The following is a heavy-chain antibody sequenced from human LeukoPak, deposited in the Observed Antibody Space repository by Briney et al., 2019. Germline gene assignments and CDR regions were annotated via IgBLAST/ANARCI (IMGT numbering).Heavy chain of an antibody. V-gene: IGHV3-48*01. CDR2: ISSSNII. Sequence: GGSLRLSCAASGFTFTYFSMNWVRQAPGKGLEWISYISSSNIINYADSVKGRFTISRDNAKNSLYLQMNSLRVEDTAEYYCAKGAGITFGGVIAPDFWGQGTLVTVSS. J-gene: IGHJ4*02. D-gene: IGHD3-16*02. CDR3: AKGAGITFGGVIAPDF. CDR1: GFTFTYFS.